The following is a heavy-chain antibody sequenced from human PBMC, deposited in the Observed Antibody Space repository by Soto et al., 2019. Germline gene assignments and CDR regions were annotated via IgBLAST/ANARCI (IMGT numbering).Heavy chain of an antibody. CDR3: ARVSSSSVGYYYYYMDV. Sequence: SETLSLTCTVSGGSISSGGYYWSWIRQHPGKGLEWIGYIYYSGSTYYNPSLKSRVTISVDTSKNQFSLKLSSVTAADMAVYYCARVSSSSVGYYYYYMDVWGKGTTVTVSS. CDR2: IYYSGST. V-gene: IGHV4-31*03. J-gene: IGHJ6*03. CDR1: GGSISSGGYY. D-gene: IGHD6-6*01.